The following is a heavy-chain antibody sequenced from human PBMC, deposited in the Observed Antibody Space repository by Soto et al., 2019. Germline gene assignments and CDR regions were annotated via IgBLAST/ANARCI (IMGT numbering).Heavy chain of an antibody. CDR2: IIPILGLA. Sequence: QVQLVQSGAEVKKPGSSVKVSCKASGGTFSSYTISWVRQAPGQGLEWMGRIIPILGLANYAQKFQGRVTITADKSTSTAYMELSSLRSEDTAVYYCARENVPESYYYYYMDVWGKGTTVTVSS. CDR3: ARENVPESYYYYYMDV. J-gene: IGHJ6*03. CDR1: GGTFSSYT. V-gene: IGHV1-69*08. D-gene: IGHD2-2*01.